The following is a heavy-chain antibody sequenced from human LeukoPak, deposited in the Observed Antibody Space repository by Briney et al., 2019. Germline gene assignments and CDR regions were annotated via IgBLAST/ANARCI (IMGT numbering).Heavy chain of an antibody. CDR3: ARSGGVVVPAADFDY. V-gene: IGHV1-69*01. CDR1: GGSFSTYA. CDR2: IIPIFGTA. J-gene: IGHJ4*02. D-gene: IGHD2-2*01. Sequence: SVKVSCKASGGSFSTYAISWVRQAPGQGLEWMGGIIPIFGTANYAQKFQGRVTITADESTSTAYMELSSLRSEDTAVYYCARSGGVVVPAADFDYWGQGTLVTVSS.